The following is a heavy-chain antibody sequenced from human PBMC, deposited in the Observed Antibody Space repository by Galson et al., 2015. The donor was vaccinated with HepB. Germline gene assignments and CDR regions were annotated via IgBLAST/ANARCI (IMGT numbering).Heavy chain of an antibody. CDR1: GYTFTSYA. D-gene: IGHD5-24*01. V-gene: IGHV7-4-1*02. CDR3: AKEAPMATPKNDAFDI. Sequence: SVKVSCKASGYTFTSYAMNWVRQAPGQGLEWMGWINTNTGNPTYAQGFTGRFVFSLDTSVSTAYLQISSLKAEDTAVYYCAKEAPMATPKNDAFDIWGQGTMVTVSS. CDR2: INTNTGNP. J-gene: IGHJ3*02.